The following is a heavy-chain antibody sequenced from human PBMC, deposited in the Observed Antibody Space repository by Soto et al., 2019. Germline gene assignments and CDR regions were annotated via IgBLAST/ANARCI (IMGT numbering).Heavy chain of an antibody. D-gene: IGHD1-7*01. J-gene: IGHJ5*02. Sequence: ASVKVSCKDSGYTFTSYAMHWVRQAPGQRLEWMGWINAGNGNTKYSQKFQGRVTITRDTSASTAYMELSSLRSEDTAVYYCASDLRNNWTYGWFDPWGQGTLVTVSS. CDR3: ASDLRNNWTYGWFDP. CDR1: GYTFTSYA. CDR2: INAGNGNT. V-gene: IGHV1-3*01.